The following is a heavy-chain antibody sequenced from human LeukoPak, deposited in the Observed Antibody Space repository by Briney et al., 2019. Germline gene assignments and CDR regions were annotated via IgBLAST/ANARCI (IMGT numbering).Heavy chain of an antibody. CDR1: GFTFSSYS. D-gene: IGHD3-3*01. CDR2: ISSISNYI. V-gene: IGHV3-21*01. CDR3: ARVPVLLTMGGDY. Sequence: GWALIPSSAASGFTFSSYSRNWVRPAPGKGLELGSVISSISNYIYYANLEKGRSTISRDNAKNSLFLQMNSLKDEDTDVYYCARVPVLLTMGGDYWGQGTLVIVSS. J-gene: IGHJ4*02.